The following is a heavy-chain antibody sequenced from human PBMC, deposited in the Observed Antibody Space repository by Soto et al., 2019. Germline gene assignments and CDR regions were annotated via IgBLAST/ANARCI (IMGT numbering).Heavy chain of an antibody. V-gene: IGHV4-59*01. Sequence: QVQLQESGPGLVKPSETLSLTCTVSGGSISSYYWSWIRQPPGKGLEWIGYIYYSGSTNYNPSLMSRVTISVDTSKNQFSLKLSSVTAADTAVYYCARGSGVTIFGVVILHGFDPWGQGTLVTVSS. CDR1: GGSISSYY. J-gene: IGHJ5*02. D-gene: IGHD3-3*01. CDR3: ARGSGVTIFGVVILHGFDP. CDR2: IYYSGST.